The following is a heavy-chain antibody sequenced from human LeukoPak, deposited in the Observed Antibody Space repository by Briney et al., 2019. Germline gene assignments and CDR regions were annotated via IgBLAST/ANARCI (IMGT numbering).Heavy chain of an antibody. V-gene: IGHV1-46*01. CDR3: ARDRSAATTYYYYGMDV. CDR2: INPSGDST. D-gene: IGHD1-1*01. J-gene: IGHJ6*04. Sequence: ASVKVSCKASGYTFTSYYMHWVRQAPGQGLEWMGIINPSGDSTSYAQKFQGRVTMTRDTSTSTVYMELSSLRSEDTAVYYCARDRSAATTYYYYGMDVWGKGTTVTVSS. CDR1: GYTFTSYY.